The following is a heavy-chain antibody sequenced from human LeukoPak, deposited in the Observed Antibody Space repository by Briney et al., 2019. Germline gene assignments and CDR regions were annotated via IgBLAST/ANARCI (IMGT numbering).Heavy chain of an antibody. Sequence: SETLSLTCTVSGGSISSYYWSWIRQPAGKGLEWIGRIYTSGSTNYNPSLKSRVTMSVDTSKNQFSLKLSSVTAADTAVYYCARISESGSCSYNWFDPWGQGTLVTVSS. CDR1: GGSISSYY. D-gene: IGHD1-26*01. CDR3: ARISESGSCSYNWFDP. J-gene: IGHJ5*02. V-gene: IGHV4-4*07. CDR2: IYTSGST.